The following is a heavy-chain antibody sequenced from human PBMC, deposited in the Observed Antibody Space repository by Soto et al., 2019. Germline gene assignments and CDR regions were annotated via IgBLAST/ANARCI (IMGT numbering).Heavy chain of an antibody. V-gene: IGHV3-23*01. J-gene: IGHJ4*02. CDR2: ISGSGGST. Sequence: EVQLLESGGGMAQPGGSLRLSCAASGFSFSAYAMTWVRQAPGKGLEWVSAISGSGGSTYYTDSVKGRFTISRDNSKNTLYLQMNSLRAEDTAVYYCASPKVTSSWSSDYWGQGTLVTVSS. D-gene: IGHD6-13*01. CDR1: GFSFSAYA. CDR3: ASPKVTSSWSSDY.